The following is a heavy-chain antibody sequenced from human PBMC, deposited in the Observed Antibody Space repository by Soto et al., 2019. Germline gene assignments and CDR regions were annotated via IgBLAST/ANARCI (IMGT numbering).Heavy chain of an antibody. V-gene: IGHV3-72*01. CDR1: GFSFSDHF. Sequence: PGGSLRLSCAASGFSFSDHFMGWGRQTPGKGLEWVGRAKNKIGHYMTEYAASVKGRFTISRDESNYSLFLQMNSLATEDTAVYYCTSPPRSSSDWHYYWGQGILVTVSS. D-gene: IGHD6-19*01. CDR2: AKNKIGHYMT. J-gene: IGHJ4*02. CDR3: TSPPRSSSDWHYY.